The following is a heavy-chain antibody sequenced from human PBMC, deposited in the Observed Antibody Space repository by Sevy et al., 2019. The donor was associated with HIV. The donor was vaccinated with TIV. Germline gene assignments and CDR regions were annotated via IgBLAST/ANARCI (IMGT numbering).Heavy chain of an antibody. Sequence: SETLSLTCTVSGGSISSYYWSWIRQPAGKGLEWIGRIYTSGSTNYNPSLKSRVPMSVDTSKNQFSLKLSSVTAADTAVYYCARDSPRGYSSGWYRREGNYFDYWGQGTLVTVSS. V-gene: IGHV4-4*07. J-gene: IGHJ4*02. CDR3: ARDSPRGYSSGWYRREGNYFDY. D-gene: IGHD6-19*01. CDR2: IYTSGST. CDR1: GGSISSYY.